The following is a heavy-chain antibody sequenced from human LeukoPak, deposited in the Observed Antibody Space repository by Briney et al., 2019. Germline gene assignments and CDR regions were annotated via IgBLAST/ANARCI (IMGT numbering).Heavy chain of an antibody. CDR2: INHSGST. D-gene: IGHD3-16*02. CDR1: GGSSSGCY. CDR3: ARRAPFYVWGSYRYTPFDY. J-gene: IGHJ4*02. V-gene: IGHV4-34*01. Sequence: SETLSLTCAVYGGSSSGCYWSWIRQPPGKGLEWIGEINHSGSTNYNPSLKSRVTISVDTSKNQFSLKLSSVTAADTAVYYCARRAPFYVWGSYRYTPFDYWGQGTLVTVSS.